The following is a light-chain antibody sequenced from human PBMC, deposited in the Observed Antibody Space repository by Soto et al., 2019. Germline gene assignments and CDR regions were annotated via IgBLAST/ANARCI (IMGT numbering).Light chain of an antibody. J-gene: IGKJ1*01. CDR2: GAS. CDR3: QQYGSSPWT. V-gene: IGKV3-20*01. CDR1: QSVNNY. Sequence: EIVMTQSPATLSVSPGERATLSCRASQSVNNYLAWFQQKPGQAPRLLIYGASSRATGIPDRFSGSGSGTDFTLTISRLEPEDFAVYYCQQYGSSPWTFGQGTKV.